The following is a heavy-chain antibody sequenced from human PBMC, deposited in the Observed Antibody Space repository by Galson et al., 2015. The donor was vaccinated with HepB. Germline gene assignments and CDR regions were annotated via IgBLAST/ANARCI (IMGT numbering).Heavy chain of an antibody. Sequence: SLRLSCAASGFTFSDYYMSWLRQAPGKGLEWVSYISSSGSTIYYADSVKGRFTISRDNAKNSLYLQMNSLGAEDTAVYYCARSPYCGGDRYSSYYYMDVWGKGTTVTVSS. V-gene: IGHV3-11*01. CDR2: ISSSGSTI. J-gene: IGHJ6*03. D-gene: IGHD2-21*01. CDR3: ARSPYCGGDRYSSYYYMDV. CDR1: GFTFSDYY.